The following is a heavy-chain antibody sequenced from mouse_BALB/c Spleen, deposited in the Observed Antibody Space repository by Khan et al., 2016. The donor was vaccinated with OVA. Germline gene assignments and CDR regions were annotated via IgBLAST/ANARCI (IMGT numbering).Heavy chain of an antibody. Sequence: QVRLQQSGPGLVQPSQSLSITCTVSGFSLTSYGVHWVRQSPGRGLEWLGMIWSGGSTDYNATFISRLSISKDNSKSQVFFKMNSLQAYDRAIYYCARNRNGYFDYWGQGTTLTVSS. CDR1: GFSLTSYG. D-gene: IGHD1-1*02. J-gene: IGHJ2*01. V-gene: IGHV2-2*01. CDR3: ARNRNGYFDY. CDR2: IWSGGST.